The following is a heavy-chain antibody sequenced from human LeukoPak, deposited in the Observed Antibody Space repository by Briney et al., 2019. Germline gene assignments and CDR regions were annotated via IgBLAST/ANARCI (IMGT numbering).Heavy chain of an antibody. CDR2: IYTSGST. CDR1: GGSISSYY. D-gene: IGHD2-2*01. J-gene: IGHJ6*03. CDR3: ARDIVVVPAAPLEDYYYYYMDV. Sequence: SETLSLTCTVSGGSISSYYWSWIRQPAGKGLEWIGRIYTSGSTNYNPSLKSRVTMSVDTSKNQFSLKLSSVTAADTAVYYCARDIVVVPAAPLEDYYYYYMDVWGRGTTVTVSS. V-gene: IGHV4-4*07.